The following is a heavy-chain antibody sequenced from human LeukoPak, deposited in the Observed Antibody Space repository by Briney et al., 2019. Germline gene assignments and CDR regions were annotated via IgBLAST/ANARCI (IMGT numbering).Heavy chain of an antibody. D-gene: IGHD4-17*01. CDR3: ARVGSTVTTPGAHYYYYYMDV. Sequence: SETLSLTCTVSGGSISSYYWSWIRQPPGKGLEWIGYIYYSGSTNYNPSLKSRVTISVDTSKNQFSLKLSSVTAADTAVYYCARVGSTVTTPGAHYYYYYMDVWGKGTTVTVSS. J-gene: IGHJ6*03. V-gene: IGHV4-59*01. CDR2: IYYSGST. CDR1: GGSISSYY.